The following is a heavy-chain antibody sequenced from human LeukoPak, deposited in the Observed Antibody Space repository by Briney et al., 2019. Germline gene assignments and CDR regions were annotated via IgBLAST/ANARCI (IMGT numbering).Heavy chain of an antibody. CDR3: ARDYQFRLDV. Sequence: PGGSLRLSCAASGFTFSSYWMSWVRQAPEKGLEWVAKINEDGSAKDYVDSVKGRFTISRDNAKNSLYLVMNSLTADDTAVYYCARDYQFRLDVWGQGTTVTVSS. CDR2: INEDGSAK. CDR1: GFTFSSYW. V-gene: IGHV3-7*01. J-gene: IGHJ6*02. D-gene: IGHD2-2*01.